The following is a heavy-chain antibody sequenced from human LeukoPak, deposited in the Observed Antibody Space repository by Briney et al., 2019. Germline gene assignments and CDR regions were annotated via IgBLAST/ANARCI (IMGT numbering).Heavy chain of an antibody. Sequence: PGGSLRLSCVASGFTFSDYYMSWIRQTPGKGLERIAHVGGSGGTIYYADSMRGRFTISRDNTKNSVYLQMTSLRPEDTAVYHCARDLYYGTNFPGFEYWGLGTLVSVSS. CDR1: GFTFSDYY. CDR3: ARDLYYGTNFPGFEY. D-gene: IGHD4-23*01. J-gene: IGHJ4*02. V-gene: IGHV3-11*01. CDR2: VGGSGGTI.